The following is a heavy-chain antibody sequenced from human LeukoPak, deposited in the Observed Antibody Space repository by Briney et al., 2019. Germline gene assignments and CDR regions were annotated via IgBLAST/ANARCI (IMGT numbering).Heavy chain of an antibody. D-gene: IGHD1-26*01. CDR1: GGSFSGYY. V-gene: IGHV4-34*01. CDR2: INHSGST. Sequence: PSETLSLTCAVYGGSFSGYYWSWIRQPPGKGLEWIWEINHSGSTNYNPSLKSRVTISVDTSKNQFSLKLSSVTAADTAVYYCARMLVGATYYFDYWGQGTLVTVSS. CDR3: ARMLVGATYYFDY. J-gene: IGHJ4*02.